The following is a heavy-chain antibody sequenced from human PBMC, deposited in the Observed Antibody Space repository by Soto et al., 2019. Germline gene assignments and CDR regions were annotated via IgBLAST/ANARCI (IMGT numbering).Heavy chain of an antibody. CDR1: GFTFSNYV. CDR3: TKRRYSYGPPDY. Sequence: EVQLLESGGGLVQPGGSLRLSCAASGFTFSNYVMSWVRQAPGKGLEWVSAIRGRGDGTYYAESVKGRFTISRDNSNNTLYLQLNSLRAEDTAVYYCTKRRYSYGPPDYWGQGTLVTVSS. D-gene: IGHD5-18*01. CDR2: IRGRGDGT. J-gene: IGHJ4*02. V-gene: IGHV3-23*01.